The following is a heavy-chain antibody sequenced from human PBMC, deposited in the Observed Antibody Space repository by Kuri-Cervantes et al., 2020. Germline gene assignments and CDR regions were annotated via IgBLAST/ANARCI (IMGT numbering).Heavy chain of an antibody. CDR2: ISAFNGNT. CDR3: ARAPIQLWPKRLDY. V-gene: IGHV1-18*01. Sequence: ASVKVSCKVSGYTLTELSMHWVRQAPGKGLEWMGWISAFNGNTDYAQELQGRVTMTTDTSTSTAYMELSSLRSEDTAVYYCARAPIQLWPKRLDYWGQGTLVTVSS. D-gene: IGHD5-18*01. CDR1: GYTLTELS. J-gene: IGHJ4*02.